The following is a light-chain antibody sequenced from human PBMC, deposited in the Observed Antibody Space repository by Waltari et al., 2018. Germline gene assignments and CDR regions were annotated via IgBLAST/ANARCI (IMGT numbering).Light chain of an antibody. CDR1: QSVGSN. CDR3: QQYNNWPPYT. Sequence: DIVITQSPVPLSLSPGERATLSCRASQSVGSNLAWYQQKPGQAPRLLIYGVSIRVTGIPARFSGTGSGTEFTLTISSLQSEDFAVYYCQQYNNWPPYTFGQGTRLEI. CDR2: GVS. V-gene: IGKV3-15*01. J-gene: IGKJ2*01.